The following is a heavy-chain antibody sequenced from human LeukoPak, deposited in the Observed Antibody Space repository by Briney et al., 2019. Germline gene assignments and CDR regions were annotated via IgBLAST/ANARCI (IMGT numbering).Heavy chain of an antibody. Sequence: ASVKVSCKASGYTFTGYYMHWVRQAPGQGLEWMGGIIPIFGTANYAQKFQGRVTITADKSTSTAYMELSSLRSEDTAVYYCTSSLSTSNYYYYMDVWGKGTTVTVSS. J-gene: IGHJ6*03. D-gene: IGHD3-16*02. V-gene: IGHV1-69*06. CDR3: TSSLSTSNYYYYMDV. CDR2: IIPIFGTA. CDR1: GYTFTGYY.